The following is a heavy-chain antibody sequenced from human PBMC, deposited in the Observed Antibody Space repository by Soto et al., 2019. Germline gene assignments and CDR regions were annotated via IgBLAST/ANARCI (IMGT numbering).Heavy chain of an antibody. CDR1: GFSLSTSGVG. CDR2: IYWDDDK. CDR3: ARFSYYDSTDYYYFDY. V-gene: IGHV2-5*02. J-gene: IGHJ4*02. D-gene: IGHD3-22*01. Sequence: SGPTLVNPTQTLTLTCTFSGFSLSTSGVGVGWIRQPPGKALEWLALIYWDDDKRYSPSLKSRLTITKDTSKNQVVLTMTNMDPVDTATYYCARFSYYDSTDYYYFDYWGQGTLVTVSS.